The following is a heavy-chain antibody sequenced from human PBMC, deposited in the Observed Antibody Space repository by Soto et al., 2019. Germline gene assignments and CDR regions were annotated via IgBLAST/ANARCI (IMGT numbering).Heavy chain of an antibody. J-gene: IGHJ6*02. D-gene: IGHD3-22*01. CDR1: GYSFTSYW. CDR3: ARYKYYYESSGYYLTPYGMDV. Sequence: ESLKVSCKGSGYSFTSYWIIWVRQMPGKGLEWMGRIDPSDSYTNYSPSFQGHVTISADKSISTAYLQWSSLKASDTAMYYCARYKYYYESSGYYLTPYGMDVWGQGTTVTVSS. CDR2: IDPSDSYT. V-gene: IGHV5-10-1*01.